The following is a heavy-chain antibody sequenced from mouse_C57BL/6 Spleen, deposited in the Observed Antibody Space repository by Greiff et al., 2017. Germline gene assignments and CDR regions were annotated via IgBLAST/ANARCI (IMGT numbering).Heavy chain of an antibody. CDR3: ARHVAPLYDYGGYFDV. CDR2: FYPGSGSI. J-gene: IGHJ1*03. CDR1: GYTFTEYT. V-gene: IGHV1-62-2*01. Sequence: VKLMESGAELVKPGASVKLSCKASGYTFTEYTIHWVKQRSGQGLEWIGWFYPGSGSITYNEKFKDKATLTADKASSTVYMELSRLASEDSAVYFCARHVAPLYDYGGYFDVLGTGTTVTVSS. D-gene: IGHD2-4*01.